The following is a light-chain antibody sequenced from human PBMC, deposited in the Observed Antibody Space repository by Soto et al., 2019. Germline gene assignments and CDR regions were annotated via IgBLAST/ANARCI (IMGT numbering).Light chain of an antibody. CDR3: QQFHSFPIT. J-gene: IGKJ5*01. CDR2: DAS. V-gene: IGKV1-5*01. CDR1: QSITIW. Sequence: GDRVTITCRASQSITIWLAWYQQKPGKAPKLLIYDASTLESGVPSRFSGSGSGTEFTLTIISLQPDDFATYYCQQFHSFPITFGQGTRLEIK.